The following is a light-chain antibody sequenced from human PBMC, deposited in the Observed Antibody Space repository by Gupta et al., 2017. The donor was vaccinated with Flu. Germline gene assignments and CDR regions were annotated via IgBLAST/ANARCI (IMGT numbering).Light chain of an antibody. Sequence: VSLTCSGGSSSIGSATVDWYQQVPGMAPRLLIFANNQRPAGVPGRFSGSKSGTSASLAISGLQPEDEGDYYCATWIDALSGRVFGGGTKLVVL. CDR1: SSSIGSAT. CDR2: ANN. J-gene: IGLJ3*02. CDR3: ATWIDALSGRV. V-gene: IGLV1-44*01.